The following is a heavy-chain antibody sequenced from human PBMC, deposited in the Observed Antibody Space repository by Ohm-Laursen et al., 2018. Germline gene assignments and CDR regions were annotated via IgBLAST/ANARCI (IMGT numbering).Heavy chain of an antibody. V-gene: IGHV1-2*02. CDR1: GYTFTSYY. J-gene: IGHJ6*02. CDR3: ARDNYYYYGMDV. CDR2: INPNSGGT. Sequence: ASVKVSCKASGYTFTSYYMHWVRQAPGQGLEWMGWINPNSGGTNYAQKFQGRVTMTRDTSISTAYMELSRLRSDDTAVYYCARDNYYYYGMDVWGQGTTVTVSS.